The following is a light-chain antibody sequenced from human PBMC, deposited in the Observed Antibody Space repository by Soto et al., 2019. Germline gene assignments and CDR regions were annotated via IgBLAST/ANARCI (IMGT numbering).Light chain of an antibody. CDR3: QQRSNWPIT. V-gene: IGKV3-11*01. J-gene: IGKJ5*01. CDR2: DAS. CDR1: QSVSSY. Sequence: EIVLTQSPATLSLSPGERATLSCRASQSVSSYLAWYQQKPGQAPRLLIYDASNRATGIPARFSGSGSGTDFTLTISSLEPEDFAVYYWQQRSNWPITFGQGTLLEMK.